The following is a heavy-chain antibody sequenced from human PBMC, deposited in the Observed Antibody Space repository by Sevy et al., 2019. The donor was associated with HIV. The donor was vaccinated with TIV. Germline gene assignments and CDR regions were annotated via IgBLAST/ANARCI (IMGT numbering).Heavy chain of an antibody. D-gene: IGHD2-2*01. J-gene: IGHJ4*02. V-gene: IGHV3-7*01. CDR3: ARSTNSAALDY. CDR1: GFTFSSYW. Sequence: GGSLRLSCAVSGFTFSSYWMSWVRQAPGEGLEWVANIKQDGGAQYYVDSVKDRFAISRDNAKNSLFLQMNSLRVEDTAVYYCARSTNSAALDYWGQGTPVTVSS. CDR2: IKQDGGAQ.